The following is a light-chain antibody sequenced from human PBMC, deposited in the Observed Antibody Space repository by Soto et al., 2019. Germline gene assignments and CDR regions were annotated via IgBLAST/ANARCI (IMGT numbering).Light chain of an antibody. Sequence: DFQMTQSPSTLSASVGGRVTITCRASQNINNWVAWYQQKPGKAPKFLIYDASTLQRGVSSRFSGSGFGTEFSLTINSLQPDDSGSYYCQHTRTFGQGTKVEVK. CDR1: QNINNW. J-gene: IGKJ1*01. V-gene: IGKV1-5*01. CDR3: QHTRT. CDR2: DAS.